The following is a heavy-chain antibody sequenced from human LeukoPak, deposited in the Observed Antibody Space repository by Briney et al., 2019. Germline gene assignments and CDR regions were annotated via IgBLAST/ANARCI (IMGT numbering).Heavy chain of an antibody. CDR1: GFTFSSYD. Sequence: PGGSLRLSCAASGFTFSSYDMHWVRQATGKGLEWVSAIGTAGDTYYPGSVKGRFTVSRENAKNSLYLQMNSLRAGDTAVYYCARGATYGGSSGSFDYWGQGTLVTVSS. CDR2: IGTAGDT. D-gene: IGHD1-26*01. J-gene: IGHJ4*02. CDR3: ARGATYGGSSGSFDY. V-gene: IGHV3-13*01.